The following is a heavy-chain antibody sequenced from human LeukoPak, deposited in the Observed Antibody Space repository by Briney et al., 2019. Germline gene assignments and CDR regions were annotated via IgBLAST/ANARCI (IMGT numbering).Heavy chain of an antibody. CDR2: IYYSGST. V-gene: IGHV4-59*01. Sequence: SETLSLTCTVSGGSISSFYWNWIRQPPGKGLEWIGYIYYSGSTNYNPSLKSRVTISVDTSKNQFSLNLTSVTAADTAVYYCAREIFGARAFQYWGQGILVTVSS. D-gene: IGHD3-3*01. J-gene: IGHJ4*02. CDR3: AREIFGARAFQY. CDR1: GGSISSFY.